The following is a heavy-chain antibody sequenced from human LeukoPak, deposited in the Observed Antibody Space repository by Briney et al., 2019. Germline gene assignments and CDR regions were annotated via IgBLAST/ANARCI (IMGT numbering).Heavy chain of an antibody. CDR1: GGSISSSSYY. CDR3: ARVSPLLWFGEFDY. CDR2: IYYSGST. V-gene: IGHV4-61*05. D-gene: IGHD3-10*01. J-gene: IGHJ4*02. Sequence: SETLSLTCTVSGGSISSSSYYWGWIRQPPGKGLEWIGYIYYSGSTNYNPSLKSRVTISVDTSKNQFSLKLSPVTAADTAVYYCARVSPLLWFGEFDYWGQGTLVTVSS.